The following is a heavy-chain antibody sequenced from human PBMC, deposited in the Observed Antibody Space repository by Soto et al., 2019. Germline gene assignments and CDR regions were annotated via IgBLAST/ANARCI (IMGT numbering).Heavy chain of an antibody. J-gene: IGHJ3*02. CDR2: IYYSGST. CDR3: ASPYYDILTGYSPDAFDI. D-gene: IGHD3-9*01. V-gene: IGHV4-31*03. CDR1: GGSISSGGYY. Sequence: SEILYLTCTVSGGSISSGGYYWSWMRHHPGKGLEWIGYIYYSGSTYYNPSLKSRVTISVDTSKNQFSLKLSSVTAADTAVYYCASPYYDILTGYSPDAFDIWGQGTMVT.